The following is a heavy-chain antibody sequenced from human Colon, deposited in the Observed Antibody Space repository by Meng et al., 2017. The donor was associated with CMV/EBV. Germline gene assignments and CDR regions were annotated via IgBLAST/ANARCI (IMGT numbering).Heavy chain of an antibody. CDR3: ASLVAAGTWRWIDP. Sequence: VQLVESGGGLVKPGGSLRLSCAASGFTFSSYTMNWVRQAPGKGLEWVSSISSSSSHIYYADSVKGRFTISRDNAKNSLYLQMNSLRAEDTAVYYCASLVAAGTWRWIDPWGQGTLVTVSS. CDR2: ISSSSSHI. D-gene: IGHD6-13*01. J-gene: IGHJ5*02. CDR1: GFTFSSYT. V-gene: IGHV3-21*06.